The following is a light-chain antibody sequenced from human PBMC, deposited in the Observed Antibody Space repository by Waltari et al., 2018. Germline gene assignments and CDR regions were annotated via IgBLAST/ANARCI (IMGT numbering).Light chain of an antibody. J-gene: IGKJ4*01. CDR2: WAS. CDR3: CSYAGSYTVV. CDR1: QSVLSSYNNYNY. Sequence: DIVMTQSPDSVALSLGERATINCKSSQSVLSSYNNYNYLAWYQQKPGQPPKVLIYWASTRQSGVPVRLSAANSGTTASLTTSGLQAEEEADYNCCSYAGSYTVVFGGGT. V-gene: IGKV4-1*01.